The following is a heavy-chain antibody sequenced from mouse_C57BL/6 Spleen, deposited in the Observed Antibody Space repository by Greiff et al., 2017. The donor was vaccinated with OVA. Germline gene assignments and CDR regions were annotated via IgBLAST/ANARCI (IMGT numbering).Heavy chain of an antibody. V-gene: IGHV5-17*01. CDR2: ISSGSSTI. CDR1: GFTFSDYG. J-gene: IGHJ3*01. CDR3: ARIDWDGAY. D-gene: IGHD4-1*01. Sequence: EVMLVESGGGLVKPGGSLKLSCAASGFTFSDYGMHWVRQAPEKGLEWVAYISSGSSTIYYATTVKGRFTISRDNAKNTLFLQMTSLRSEDTAMYYCARIDWDGAYWGQGTLVTVSA.